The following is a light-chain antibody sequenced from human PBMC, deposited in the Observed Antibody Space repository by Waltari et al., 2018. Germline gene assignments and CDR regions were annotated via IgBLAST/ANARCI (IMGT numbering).Light chain of an antibody. Sequence: DVVMTQSPLSLPVTLGQPASISCKSSQSLVHSDGNTSLNWLQQRPGQSPRRLIYKVSDRDSGVPYRFSGSGSGTDFTLKISRVEAEDVGIYYCMQGTHWPRTFGQGTKVEIK. CDR2: KVS. CDR3: MQGTHWPRT. V-gene: IGKV2-30*02. J-gene: IGKJ1*01. CDR1: QSLVHSDGNTS.